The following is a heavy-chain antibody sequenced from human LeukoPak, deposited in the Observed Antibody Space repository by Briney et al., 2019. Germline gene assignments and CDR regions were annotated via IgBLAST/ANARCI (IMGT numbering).Heavy chain of an antibody. CDR3: ARSGRYSAFDF. V-gene: IGHV3-72*01. D-gene: IGHD1-26*01. CDR1: GFTFSDHY. CDR2: SRSKGRSYST. Sequence: GGSLRLSCAASGFTFSDHYMDWVRQAPGEGLEWVARSRSKGRSYSTEYAASVKGRFTISRDEAKNKLLLQMNSLKPEDTAVYYCARSGRYSAFDFWGQGTMVTVSS. J-gene: IGHJ3*01.